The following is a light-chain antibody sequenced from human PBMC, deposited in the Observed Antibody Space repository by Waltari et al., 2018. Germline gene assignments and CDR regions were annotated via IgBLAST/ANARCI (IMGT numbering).Light chain of an antibody. CDR2: RNY. CDR1: SSNLGSNY. V-gene: IGLV1-47*01. CDR3: AAWDDSLRGVV. J-gene: IGLJ2*01. Sequence: QSVLTQPPSASGTPGQRVTISCSGSSSNLGSNYVYWYQQLSGTAPKLLIYRNYQRPSGVPDRFSGSKSGTSASLAISGLRSEDEDDYYCAAWDDSLRGVVFGGGTKLTVL.